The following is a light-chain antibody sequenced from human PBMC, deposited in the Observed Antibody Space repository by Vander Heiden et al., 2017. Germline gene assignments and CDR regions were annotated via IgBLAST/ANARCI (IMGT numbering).Light chain of an antibody. V-gene: IGKV3-20*01. Sequence: IVLTQSPATLSLSPGERATLSCRASQSGSSSYLAWYQQKPGQAPRLLIYGASSRATGIPDRFSGSGSGTDFTLTISRLEPEDFAVYYCQQYGSSLLTFGGGTKVEIK. CDR1: QSGSSSY. CDR3: QQYGSSLLT. CDR2: GAS. J-gene: IGKJ4*01.